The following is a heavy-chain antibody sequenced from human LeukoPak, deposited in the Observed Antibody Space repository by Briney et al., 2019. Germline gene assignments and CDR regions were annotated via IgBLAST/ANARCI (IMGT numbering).Heavy chain of an antibody. D-gene: IGHD5/OR15-5a*01. CDR1: GFTFSASP. V-gene: IGHV3-73*01. Sequence: GGSLRLSCAASGFTFSASPIHWVRQASGKGLEWVARIRSKAHSYATAYAESVKGRFTISRDDSENTAYLQMNSLKTEDTAVYYCTRRVGDSYFYGMDVWGQGTPVTVSS. J-gene: IGHJ6*02. CDR2: IRSKAHSYAT. CDR3: TRRVGDSYFYGMDV.